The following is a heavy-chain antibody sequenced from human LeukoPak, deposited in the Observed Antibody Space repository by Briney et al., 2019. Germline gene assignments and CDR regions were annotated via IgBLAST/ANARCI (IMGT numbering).Heavy chain of an antibody. CDR1: GGSITHYY. V-gene: IGHV4-59*01. Sequence: SETLPLTCSVSGGSITHYYWSWIRQPPGKGLEWVGYIYYSGSTNYNPSLKSRVTISVDTSKIRFSLKLSSMTAADTAVYYCARTQRGYNYGYQYYYYGLDVWGQGTTVTVSS. CDR2: IYYSGST. CDR3: ARTQRGYNYGYQYYYYGLDV. J-gene: IGHJ6*02. D-gene: IGHD5-18*01.